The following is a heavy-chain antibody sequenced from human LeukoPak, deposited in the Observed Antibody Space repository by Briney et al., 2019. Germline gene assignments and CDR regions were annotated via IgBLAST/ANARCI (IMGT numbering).Heavy chain of an antibody. V-gene: IGHV3-66*02. CDR2: TYSDDST. J-gene: IGHJ3*02. CDR1: GLTVSSNY. D-gene: IGHD1-26*01. CDR3: ARDGRVGATRLNI. Sequence: PGGSLRLSCAASGLTVSSNYMSWVRQAPGKGLEWVSVTYSDDSTYYADSVRGRFTISRDNSKNTLYLQMNSLRAEDTAVYYCARDGRVGATRLNIWGQGTMVTVSS.